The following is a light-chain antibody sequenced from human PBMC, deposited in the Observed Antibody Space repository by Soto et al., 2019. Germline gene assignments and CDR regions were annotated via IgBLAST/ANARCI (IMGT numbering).Light chain of an antibody. CDR3: QQYHNWPLT. V-gene: IGKV3-15*01. Sequence: EIVMTQSPATLSVSPGERATLSCRASQSVSSKLAWYQQKPGQAPRLLIYGASTRATGIPARFSGSGSGTEFTLTISSLQSEDFAVYYCQQYHNWPLTFGGGTKVEIK. CDR1: QSVSSK. J-gene: IGKJ4*01. CDR2: GAS.